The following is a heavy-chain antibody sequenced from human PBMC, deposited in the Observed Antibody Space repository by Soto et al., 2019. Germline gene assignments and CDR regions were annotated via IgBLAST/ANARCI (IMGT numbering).Heavy chain of an antibody. CDR2: INHSGST. J-gene: IGHJ4*02. V-gene: IGHV4-34*01. D-gene: IGHD4-17*01. Sequence: QVQLQQWGAGLLKPSETLSLTCAVYGGSFSGYYWSWIRQPPGKGLEWIGEINHSGSTNYNPSLKSRVTISVDTSKNQFSLKLSSVTAADTAMYYCARGRRDDYGDYRDLYYFDYWGQGTLVTVSS. CDR3: ARGRRDDYGDYRDLYYFDY. CDR1: GGSFSGYY.